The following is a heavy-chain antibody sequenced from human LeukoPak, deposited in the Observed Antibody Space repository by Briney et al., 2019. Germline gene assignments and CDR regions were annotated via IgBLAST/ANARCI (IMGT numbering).Heavy chain of an antibody. CDR3: ATSYSSAAPHFNS. CDR1: WKSFTAYY. D-gene: IGHD6-19*01. CDR2: INPISGAT. V-gene: IGHV1-2*02. Sequence: ASVKVSWKAFWKSFTAYYMYWVRQAPGQGLEWMGWINPISGATKYAQKFQDRVTVTRDTSISTAYMELSSLRSDDAVVYYCATSYSSAAPHFNSWSQGTLVTVSS. J-gene: IGHJ4*02.